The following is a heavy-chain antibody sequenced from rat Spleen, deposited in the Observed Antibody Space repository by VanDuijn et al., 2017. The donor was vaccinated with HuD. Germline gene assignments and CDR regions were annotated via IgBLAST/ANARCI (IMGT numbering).Heavy chain of an antibody. V-gene: IGHV5-29*01. CDR2: ISYDGSST. Sequence: EVKLVESDGGLVQPGRSLKLSCAASGFTFSDYYMAWVRQAPTKGLEWVATISYDGSSTYYRDSVKGRFTISRDNAKSTLNLQMDSLRSEDTAIYYCTRRGYLSDWYFDFWGPGTMVTVSS. J-gene: IGHJ1*01. CDR1: GFTFSDYY. D-gene: IGHD4-4*01. CDR3: TRRGYLSDWYFDF.